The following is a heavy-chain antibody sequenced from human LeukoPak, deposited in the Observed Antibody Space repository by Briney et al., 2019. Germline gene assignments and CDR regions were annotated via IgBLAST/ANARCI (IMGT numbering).Heavy chain of an antibody. D-gene: IGHD1-20*01. CDR1: GFTVSSNY. CDR2: ITGSGGST. CDR3: AKAYNWNPDY. Sequence: GGSLRLSCAASGFTVSSNYMSWVRQAPGKGLEWVSAITGSGGSTYYADSVKGRFTISRDNSKNTLYLQMNSLRAEDTAVYYCAKAYNWNPDYWGQGTLVTVSS. J-gene: IGHJ4*02. V-gene: IGHV3-23*01.